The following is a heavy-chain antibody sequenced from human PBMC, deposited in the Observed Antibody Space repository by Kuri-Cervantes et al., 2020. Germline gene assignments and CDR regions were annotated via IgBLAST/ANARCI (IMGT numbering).Heavy chain of an antibody. CDR1: GFTVSSNY. CDR2: ISYDGSNK. D-gene: IGHD3-9*01. J-gene: IGHJ4*02. Sequence: GGSLRLSCAASGFTVSSNYMSWVRQAPGKGLEWLAVISYDGSNKYYADSVKGRFTISRDNSENTLYLQMNSMRAEDTAVYYCAKVQQHLRYFDWLGLDYWGQGTLVTVSS. V-gene: IGHV3-30*18. CDR3: AKVQQHLRYFDWLGLDY.